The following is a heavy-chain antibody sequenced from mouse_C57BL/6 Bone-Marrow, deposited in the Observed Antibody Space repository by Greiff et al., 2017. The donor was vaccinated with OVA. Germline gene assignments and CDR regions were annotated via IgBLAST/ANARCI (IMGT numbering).Heavy chain of an antibody. D-gene: IGHD2-4*01. Sequence: QVQLQQSGAELVKPGASVKLSCKASGYTFTEYTIHWVKQRPGQGLEWIGVIDPSDSYTNYNQKFKGKATLTVDTSSSTAYMQLSSLTSEDSAVYYCAREGNYDYDEGAWFAYWGQGTLVTVSA. V-gene: IGHV1-59*01. CDR1: GYTFTEYT. CDR2: IDPSDSYT. J-gene: IGHJ3*01. CDR3: AREGNYDYDEGAWFAY.